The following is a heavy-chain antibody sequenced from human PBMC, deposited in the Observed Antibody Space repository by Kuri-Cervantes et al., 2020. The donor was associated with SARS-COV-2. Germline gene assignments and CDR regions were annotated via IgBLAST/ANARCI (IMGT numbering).Heavy chain of an antibody. V-gene: IGHV3-11*01. D-gene: IGHD5-24*01. J-gene: IGHJ4*02. CDR1: GFTFSDYY. CDR2: ISSSGSTI. Sequence: GGSLRLSCAASGFTFSDYYMSWIRQAPGKGLEWVSYISSSGSTIYYADSVKGQFTTSRNNAKNSLYLQMNSLRAEDTAVYYCARPEMVRGVDYWGQGTLVTVSS. CDR3: ARPEMVRGVDY.